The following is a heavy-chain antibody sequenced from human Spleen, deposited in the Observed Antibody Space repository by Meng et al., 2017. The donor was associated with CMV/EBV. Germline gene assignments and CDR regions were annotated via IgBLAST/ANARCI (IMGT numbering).Heavy chain of an antibody. D-gene: IGHD5-24*01. CDR3: ARAGTSPPRDDYNFSVFTKYYFDY. CDR2: INSDGSST. Sequence: MYWVRQGPGKGLVWVSRINSDGSSTNYADSVKGRFTISRDNAKNTLYLQMKRLRAEDTAVYYCARAGTSPPRDDYNFSVFTKYYFDYWGQGTLVTVSS. J-gene: IGHJ4*02. V-gene: IGHV3-74*01.